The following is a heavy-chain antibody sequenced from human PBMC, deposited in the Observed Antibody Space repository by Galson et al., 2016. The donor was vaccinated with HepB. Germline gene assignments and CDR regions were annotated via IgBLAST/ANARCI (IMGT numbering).Heavy chain of an antibody. CDR2: ISADNGDT. V-gene: IGHV1-18*01. D-gene: IGHD1-20*01. J-gene: IGHJ6*02. Sequence: VKVSCQASGFTFSAYGFSWVRQAPGPGLEWMGWISADNGDTELAQKFQARVTMTTDTSTSTSYMELRGLRADDTAIYFCARDDNRNDAWALDVWGQGTTVIVSS. CDR1: GFTFSAYG. CDR3: ARDDNRNDAWALDV.